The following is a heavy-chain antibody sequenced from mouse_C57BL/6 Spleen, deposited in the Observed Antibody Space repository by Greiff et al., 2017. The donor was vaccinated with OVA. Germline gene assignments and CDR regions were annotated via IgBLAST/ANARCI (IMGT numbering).Heavy chain of an antibody. CDR3: AREVLRKWLLFDV. CDR2: ISSGSSTI. CDR1: GFTFSDYG. Sequence: EVKLMESGGGLVKPGGSLKLSCAASGFTFSDYGMHWVRQAPEKGLEWVAYISSGSSTIYYADTVKGRFTISRDNAKNTLFLQMTSLRSEDTAMYYCAREVLRKWLLFDVGGTGTTVTVSS. V-gene: IGHV5-17*01. D-gene: IGHD1-1*01. J-gene: IGHJ1*03.